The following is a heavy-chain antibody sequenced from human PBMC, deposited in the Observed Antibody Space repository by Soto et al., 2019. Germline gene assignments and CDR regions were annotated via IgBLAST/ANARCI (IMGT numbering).Heavy chain of an antibody. CDR3: ARGYCSGGSCYSASGGYYGMDV. J-gene: IGHJ6*02. CDR1: GYTFTGYY. V-gene: IGHV1-2*04. D-gene: IGHD2-15*01. Sequence: ASVKVSCKASGYTFTGYYMHWVRQAPGQGLEWMGWINPNSGGTNYAQKFQGWVTMTRDTSISTAYMELSRLRSDDTAVYYCARGYCSGGSCYSASGGYYGMDVWGQGTTVTVSS. CDR2: INPNSGGT.